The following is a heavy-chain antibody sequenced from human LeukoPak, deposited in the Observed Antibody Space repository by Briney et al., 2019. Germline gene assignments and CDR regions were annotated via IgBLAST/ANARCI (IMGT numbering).Heavy chain of an antibody. V-gene: IGHV3-53*01. CDR2: IYSGGST. CDR3: ARGDYYDSGYFDY. D-gene: IGHD3-22*01. J-gene: IGHJ4*02. Sequence: PGGSLRLSCVVSGFTFSSYAMSWVRQAPGKGLEWVSAIYSGGSTYYADSVKGRFTISRDNSRNTLYLQMNSLRAEDTAVYYCARGDYYDSGYFDYWGQGTLVTVSS. CDR1: GFTFSSYA.